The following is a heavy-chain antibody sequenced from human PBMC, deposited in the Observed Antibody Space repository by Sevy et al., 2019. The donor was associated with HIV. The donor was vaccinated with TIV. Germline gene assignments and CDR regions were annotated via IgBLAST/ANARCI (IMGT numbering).Heavy chain of an antibody. J-gene: IGHJ6*02. CDR3: ATDPIILLLVTDGVAV. Sequence: GGSLRLSCVASEFTFSYAWMNWVRQAPGRGLEWVGRIQSTADGGTIDYAAPVKGRFTISRDDSKNTLYLQMNSLKTEDTAVYYCATDPIILLLVTDGVAVWGQGTTVTVSS. V-gene: IGHV3-15*01. D-gene: IGHD2-8*02. CDR2: IQSTADGGTI. CDR1: EFTFSYAW.